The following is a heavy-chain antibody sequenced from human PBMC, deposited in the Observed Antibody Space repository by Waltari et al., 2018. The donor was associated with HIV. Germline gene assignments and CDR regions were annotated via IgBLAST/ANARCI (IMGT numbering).Heavy chain of an antibody. CDR1: GYPISSGYY. V-gene: IGHV4-38-2*01. CDR3: AGEVGYCSGGTCYYGWFDP. Sequence: QVQLQESGPGLVKPSETLSLTAAVSGYPISSGYYWGWIRQPPGKGLEWIGSIHHSGSTYYNPSLKSRVTLSVDTSKNHFSLKLNSVTAADKAVYYCAGEVGYCSGGTCYYGWFDPWGQGTLVTVSS. D-gene: IGHD2-15*01. CDR2: IHHSGST. J-gene: IGHJ5*02.